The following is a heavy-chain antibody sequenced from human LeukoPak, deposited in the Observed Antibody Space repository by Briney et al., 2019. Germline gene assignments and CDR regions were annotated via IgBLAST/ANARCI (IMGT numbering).Heavy chain of an antibody. CDR3: ARDPRAVAGNDAFDI. Sequence: EGSLRLSCAASGFTFSSYEMNWVRQAPGKGLEWVSYISSSGSTIYYADSVKGRFTISRDNAKNSLYLQMNSLRAEDTAVYYCARDPRAVAGNDAFDIWGQGTMVTVSS. V-gene: IGHV3-48*03. CDR1: GFTFSSYE. D-gene: IGHD6-19*01. J-gene: IGHJ3*02. CDR2: ISSSGSTI.